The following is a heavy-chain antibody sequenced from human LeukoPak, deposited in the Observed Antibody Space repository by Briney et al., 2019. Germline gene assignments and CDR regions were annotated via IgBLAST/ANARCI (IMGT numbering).Heavy chain of an antibody. Sequence: GGPLRLSCAASGLTFSNAWMSWVRQAPGKGLEWVGRIKSKTDGGATDYAAPVRGRLIISRDDSKNMLYLQMNSLKSEDTAVYYCTTEKQYCSGDTCYFVAFDMWGQGTMVTVSS. CDR1: GLTFSNAW. CDR2: IKSKTDGGAT. J-gene: IGHJ3*02. CDR3: TTEKQYCSGDTCYFVAFDM. V-gene: IGHV3-15*01. D-gene: IGHD2-15*01.